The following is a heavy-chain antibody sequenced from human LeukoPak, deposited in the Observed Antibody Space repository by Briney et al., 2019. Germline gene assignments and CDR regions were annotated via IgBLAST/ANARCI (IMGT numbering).Heavy chain of an antibody. CDR3: ARDNSGYVDY. D-gene: IGHD5-12*01. CDR1: GGSISSSSYY. V-gene: IGHV4-39*07. Sequence: SETLSLTCTVSGGSISSSSYYWGWIRQPPGKGLEWIGSIYYSGSTYYNPSLKSRVTISVDTSKNQFSLKLSSVTAADTAVYYCARDNSGYVDYWGQGTLVTVSS. CDR2: IYYSGST. J-gene: IGHJ4*02.